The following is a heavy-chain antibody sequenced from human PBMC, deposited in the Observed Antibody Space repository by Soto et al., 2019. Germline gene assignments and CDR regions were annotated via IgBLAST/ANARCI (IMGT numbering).Heavy chain of an antibody. CDR2: IKQDGSEK. V-gene: IGHV3-7*03. CDR1: GFTFSSYW. D-gene: IGHD3-22*01. CDR3: ARDAIDYYDSSGYYQADYYYYYGMDV. Sequence: GGSLRLSCAASGFTFSSYWMSWVRQAPGKGLEWVANIKQDGSEKYYVDSVKGRFTISRDNAKNSLYLQMNSLRAEDTAVYYCARDAIDYYDSSGYYQADYYYYYGMDVWGQGTTVTVSS. J-gene: IGHJ6*02.